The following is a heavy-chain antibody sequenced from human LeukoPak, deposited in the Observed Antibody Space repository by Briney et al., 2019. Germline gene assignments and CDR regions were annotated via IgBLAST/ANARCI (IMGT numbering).Heavy chain of an antibody. J-gene: IGHJ4*02. Sequence: GGSLRLSCAASGFTFSSYSMNWVRQVPGKGLEWVSGINWNSDNIGCANSVKGRFTISRDNAKNSVYLQMNSLRAEDTALYHCVKDMYSTSWSPLFDFWGQGTLVSVSS. CDR1: GFTFSSYS. D-gene: IGHD6-13*01. V-gene: IGHV3-9*01. CDR2: INWNSDNI. CDR3: VKDMYSTSWSPLFDF.